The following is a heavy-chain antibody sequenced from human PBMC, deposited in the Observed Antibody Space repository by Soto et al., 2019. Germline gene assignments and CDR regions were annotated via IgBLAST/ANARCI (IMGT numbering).Heavy chain of an antibody. Sequence: PGGSLRLSCAASGFTFSDYYMSWIRQAPGKGLEWVSYISSSGSTIYYAGSVKGRSTISRDNDKNSLYLQMNSLRAEDTAVYYCARDITGTTQWFDTWGQGTLVTVSS. CDR3: ARDITGTTQWFDT. CDR1: GFTFSDYY. J-gene: IGHJ5*02. CDR2: ISSSGSTI. D-gene: IGHD1-7*01. V-gene: IGHV3-11*01.